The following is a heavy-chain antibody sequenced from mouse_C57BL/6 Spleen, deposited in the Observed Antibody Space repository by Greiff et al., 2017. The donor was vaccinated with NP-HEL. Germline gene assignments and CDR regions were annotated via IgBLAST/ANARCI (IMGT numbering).Heavy chain of an antibody. J-gene: IGHJ4*01. D-gene: IGHD4-1*01. CDR3: ARQTGTNYYAMDY. CDR2: ISNLAYSI. Sequence: EVKLQESGGGLVQPGGSLKLSCAASGFTFSDYGMAWVRQAPRTGPEWVAFISNLAYSIYYADTVTGRFTISRENAKNTLYLEMSSLGSEDTAMYYCARQTGTNYYAMDYWGQGTSVTVSS. CDR1: GFTFSDYG. V-gene: IGHV5-15*01.